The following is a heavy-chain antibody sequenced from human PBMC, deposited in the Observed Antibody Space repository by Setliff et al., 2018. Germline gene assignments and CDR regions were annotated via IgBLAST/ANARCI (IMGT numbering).Heavy chain of an antibody. CDR3: AHIPNYYGSGTYSFDY. J-gene: IGHJ4*02. V-gene: IGHV2-5*02. CDR2: IDWEDDK. Sequence: SGPTLVNPTPSLTLTCTFSGFSLNTGGVGVGWIRQPPGKALEWLAGIDWEDDKSYSPSLKSRVTITKDTSKNQVVLAIANMDPVDTATYYCAHIPNYYGSGTYSFDYWGQGTLVTVSS. CDR1: GFSLNTGGVG. D-gene: IGHD3-10*01.